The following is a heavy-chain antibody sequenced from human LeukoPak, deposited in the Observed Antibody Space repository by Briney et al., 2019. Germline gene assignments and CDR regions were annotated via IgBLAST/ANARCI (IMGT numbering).Heavy chain of an antibody. CDR2: SNSDGTRT. CDR1: GLTFRNYW. J-gene: IGHJ4*02. V-gene: IGHV3-74*01. D-gene: IGHD2-21*02. CDR3: VTGCGGDCYGLDY. Sequence: GGSLRLSCVASGLTFRNYWMHWVRQAPGKGLVWVSYSNSDGTRTTYADSVKGRFTISRDNAKNTLYLEMTSLRDEDTAVYYCVTGCGGDCYGLDYRGQGTLVTVSS.